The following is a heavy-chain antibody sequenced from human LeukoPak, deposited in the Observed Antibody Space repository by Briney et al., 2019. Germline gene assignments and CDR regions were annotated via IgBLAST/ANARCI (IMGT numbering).Heavy chain of an antibody. V-gene: IGHV3-30*04. Sequence: GGSLRLSCAASGFTFSSYAMHWVRQAPGKGLEWVAIISDDGSDKYYADSVKGRITISRDNSKNTLYLQMNSLRAEDTAVYYCARQAGALTFDYWGQGTLVTVSS. CDR1: GFTFSSYA. D-gene: IGHD3-10*01. CDR3: ARQAGALTFDY. CDR2: ISDDGSDK. J-gene: IGHJ4*02.